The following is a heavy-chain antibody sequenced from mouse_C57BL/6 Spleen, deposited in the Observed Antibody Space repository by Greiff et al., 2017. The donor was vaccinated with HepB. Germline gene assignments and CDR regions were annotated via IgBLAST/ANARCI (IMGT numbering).Heavy chain of an antibody. CDR3: ARDHHYYGYDY. D-gene: IGHD2-2*01. Sequence: EVQRVESGGGLVKPGGSLKLSCAASGFTFSSYAMSWVRQTPEKRLEWVATISDGGSYTYYPDNVKGRFTISRDNAKNNLYLQMSHLKSEDTAMYYCARDHHYYGYDYWGQGTTLTVSS. J-gene: IGHJ2*01. CDR1: GFTFSSYA. CDR2: ISDGGSYT. V-gene: IGHV5-4*01.